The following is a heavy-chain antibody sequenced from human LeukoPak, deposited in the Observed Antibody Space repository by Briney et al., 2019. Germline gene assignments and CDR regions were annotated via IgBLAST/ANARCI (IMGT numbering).Heavy chain of an antibody. CDR2: ISGSGGST. CDR1: GFTFSSYA. D-gene: IGHD3-10*01. J-gene: IGHJ4*02. CDR3: AKVEWFGELLYRRPFDY. V-gene: IGHV3-23*01. Sequence: GGSLRLSCAASGFTFSSYAMSWVRQAPGKGLEWVSAISGSGGSTYYADSVKGRFTISRDNSKNTLYLQMNSLRAEDTAVHYCAKVEWFGELLYRRPFDYWGQGTLVTVSS.